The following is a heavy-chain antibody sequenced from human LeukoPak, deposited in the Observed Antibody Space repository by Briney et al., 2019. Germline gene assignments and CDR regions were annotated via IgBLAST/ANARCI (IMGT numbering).Heavy chain of an antibody. J-gene: IGHJ4*02. CDR1: GGSFSGYY. CDR2: INHSGST. D-gene: IGHD4-17*01. V-gene: IGHV4-34*01. CDR3: ARGATVTTPYNFDY. Sequence: PSETLSLTCAVYGGSFSGYYWSWIRQPPGKGLEWIGEINHSGSTNYNPSLKSRVTISVDTSKNQFSLKLSSVTAADTAVYYCARGATVTTPYNFDYWGQGTLATVSS.